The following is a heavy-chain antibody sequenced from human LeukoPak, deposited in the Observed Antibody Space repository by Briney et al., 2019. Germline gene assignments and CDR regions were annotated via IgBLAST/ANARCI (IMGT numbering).Heavy chain of an antibody. CDR1: GFSFDDYG. CDR2: ISWNSGRI. CDR3: ARVGLINGAAGLYYYYYMDV. D-gene: IGHD6-13*01. Sequence: PGGSLRLSCVASGFSFDDYGMFWVRQVPGKGLEWVSGISWNSGRIGYADSVKGRFTISRDNAKNSLYLQMNSLRAEDTAVYYCARVGLINGAAGLYYYYYMDVWGKGTTVTVSS. V-gene: IGHV3-9*01. J-gene: IGHJ6*03.